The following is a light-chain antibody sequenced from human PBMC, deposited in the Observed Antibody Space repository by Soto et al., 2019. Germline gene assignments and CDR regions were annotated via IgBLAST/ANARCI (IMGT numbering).Light chain of an antibody. J-gene: IGLJ2*01. Sequence: QSALTQPASVSGSPGQSITMSCTGASSDIDGYDYVSWYQHYPGEAPKLLIYDVTSRPSGVSNRFSASNSGNTASLTISGLQAEDEADYYCSSYTSRNTVVFGGGTKLTVL. CDR3: SSYTSRNTVV. V-gene: IGLV2-14*01. CDR2: DVT. CDR1: SSDIDGYDY.